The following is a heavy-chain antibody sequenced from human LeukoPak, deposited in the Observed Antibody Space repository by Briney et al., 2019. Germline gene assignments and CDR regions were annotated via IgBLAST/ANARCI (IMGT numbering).Heavy chain of an antibody. J-gene: IGHJ6*02. CDR2: INPNSGGT. V-gene: IGHV1-2*02. CDR3: AANEGYGSGSPYYYYGMDV. Sequence: ASVKVSCKASGYTFTGYYMHWVRQAPGQGLEWMGWINPNSGGTNYAQKFQGRVTMTRDTSISTAYMELSRLRSDDTAVYYCAANEGYGSGSPYYYYGMDVRGQGTTVTVSS. CDR1: GYTFTGYY. D-gene: IGHD3-10*01.